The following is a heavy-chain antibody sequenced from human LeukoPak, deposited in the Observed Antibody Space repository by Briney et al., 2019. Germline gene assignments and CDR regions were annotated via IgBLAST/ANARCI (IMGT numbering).Heavy chain of an antibody. D-gene: IGHD2-8*02. CDR3: ARDLSVLSVFTDYYYGMDV. Sequence: GASVKVSCKASGYTFTSYAIHWVRQAPGQRLEWMGWSNAGNGNTKYSQEFQGRVTITRDTSASTAYMELSSLRSEDTAVYYCARDLSVLSVFTDYYYGMDVWGQGTTVTVSS. V-gene: IGHV1-3*02. CDR1: GYTFTSYA. J-gene: IGHJ6*02. CDR2: SNAGNGNT.